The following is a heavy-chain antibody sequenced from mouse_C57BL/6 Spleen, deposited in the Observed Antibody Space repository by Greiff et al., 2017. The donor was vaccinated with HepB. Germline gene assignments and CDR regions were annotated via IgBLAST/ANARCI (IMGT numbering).Heavy chain of an antibody. CDR1: GYSITSGYY. V-gene: IGHV3-6*01. CDR2: ISYDGSN. D-gene: IGHD1-1*01. Sequence: EVQVVESGPGLVKPSQSLSLTCSVTGYSITSGYYWNWIRQFPGNKLEWMGYISYDGSNNYNPSLKNRISITRDTSKNQFFLKLNSVTTEDTATYYCARETYYYGSSYVDYWGQGTTLTVSS. CDR3: ARETYYYGSSYVDY. J-gene: IGHJ2*01.